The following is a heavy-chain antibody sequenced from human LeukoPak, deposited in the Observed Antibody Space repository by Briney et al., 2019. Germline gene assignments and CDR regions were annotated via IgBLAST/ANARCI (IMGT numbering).Heavy chain of an antibody. CDR2: IYYSGST. Sequence: SETLSLTCTVSGGSISSSSYYWGWIRQPPGKGLEWIRSIYYSGSTYYNPSLKSRVTISVDTSKNQFSLKLSSVTAADTAVYYCARDRNCGGDCPPDYWGQGTLVTVSS. CDR3: ARDRNCGGDCPPDY. J-gene: IGHJ4*02. D-gene: IGHD2-21*02. V-gene: IGHV4-39*07. CDR1: GGSISSSSYY.